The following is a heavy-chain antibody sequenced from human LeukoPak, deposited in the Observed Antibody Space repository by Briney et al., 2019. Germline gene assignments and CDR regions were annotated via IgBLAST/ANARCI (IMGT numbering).Heavy chain of an antibody. Sequence: SETLSLTCTASGYSLSSGYHWGWIRQPPGKGLEWIGSIYHSGSTYYNPSLKSRVTISVDTSKNQFSLKLISVTAADTAVYYCARDRATTVTTGPFDNWGQGTLVTVSS. CDR2: IYHSGST. D-gene: IGHD4-11*01. J-gene: IGHJ4*02. V-gene: IGHV4-38-2*02. CDR3: ARDRATTVTTGPFDN. CDR1: GYSLSSGYH.